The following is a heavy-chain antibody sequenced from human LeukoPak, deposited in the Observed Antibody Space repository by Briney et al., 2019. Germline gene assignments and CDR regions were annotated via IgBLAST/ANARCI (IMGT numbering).Heavy chain of an antibody. Sequence: SETLSLTCAVYGGSFSGYYWSWIRQPPGKGLEWIGEINHSGSTNYNPSLKSRVTISVDTSKNQFSLKLSSVTAADTAVFYCARGLGNYFYYYYMDVWGKGTTVTVSS. V-gene: IGHV4-34*01. CDR1: GGSFSGYY. CDR3: ARGLGNYFYYYYMDV. J-gene: IGHJ6*03. D-gene: IGHD4-23*01. CDR2: INHSGST.